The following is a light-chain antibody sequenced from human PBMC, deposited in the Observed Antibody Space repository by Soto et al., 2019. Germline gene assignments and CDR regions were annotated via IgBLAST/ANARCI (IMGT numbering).Light chain of an antibody. J-gene: IGKJ1*01. CDR2: GAS. Sequence: EVVLTQSPGTLSLSPGERATVSCRASQTISRNYLAWYQKKPGQAPRLLIYGASTRATGTPDRFTGSGSGTDFTLTIARLEPEDFAVYYCQQYGGPVPWTFGQGTKVDIK. CDR3: QQYGGPVPWT. CDR1: QTISRNY. V-gene: IGKV3-20*01.